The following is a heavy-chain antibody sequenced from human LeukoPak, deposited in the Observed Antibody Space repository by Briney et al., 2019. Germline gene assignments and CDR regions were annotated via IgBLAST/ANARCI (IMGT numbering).Heavy chain of an antibody. J-gene: IGHJ4*02. CDR1: GFTFSSYY. D-gene: IGHD6-13*01. CDR2: IVGSSST. V-gene: IGHV3-69-1*01. CDR3: ARIGAGSSRDY. Sequence: GGSLRLSCVASGFTFSSYYMHWVRQAPGKGLEWVSSIVGSSSTYYADSLKGRFTISRDNAKNSLYLQMNSLRAEDTAVYYCARIGAGSSRDYWGQGTLVTVSS.